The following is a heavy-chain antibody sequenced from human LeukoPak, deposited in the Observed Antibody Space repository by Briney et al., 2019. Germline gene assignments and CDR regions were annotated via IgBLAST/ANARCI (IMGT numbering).Heavy chain of an antibody. CDR1: GFTFDDYA. CDR3: AKDMRVAVAGNILPDAFDI. V-gene: IGHV3-9*01. Sequence: PGGSLRLSCAVSGFTFDDYAMHWVRQAPGKGLEWVSGISWNSGSIGYADSVKGRFTISRDNAKNSLYLQMNSLRAEDTALYYCAKDMRVAVAGNILPDAFDIWGQGTMVTVSS. J-gene: IGHJ3*02. D-gene: IGHD6-19*01. CDR2: ISWNSGSI.